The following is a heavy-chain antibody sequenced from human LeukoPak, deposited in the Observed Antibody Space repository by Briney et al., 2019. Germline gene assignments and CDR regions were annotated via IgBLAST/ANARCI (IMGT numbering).Heavy chain of an antibody. CDR1: GTTFSRFW. CDR2: INQDGSEK. CDR3: ARGGRPDY. V-gene: IGHV3-7*01. J-gene: IGHJ4*02. Sequence: GGSLRLSCAASGTTFSRFWMSWVRQAPGKGLQWVANINQDGSEKHYVDSVKGRFTISRDNAKNSLYLQMSSLRAEDTAVYYCARGGRPDYWGQGTLVTVSS. D-gene: IGHD3-10*01.